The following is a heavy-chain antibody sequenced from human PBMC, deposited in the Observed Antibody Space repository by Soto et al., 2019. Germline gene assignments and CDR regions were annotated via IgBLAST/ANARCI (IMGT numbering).Heavy chain of an antibody. CDR3: ARAEYYYDSSGYSYFDY. CDR2: ISSSSSTI. J-gene: IGHJ4*02. CDR1: GFTFSSYS. Sequence: GGSLRLSCAASGFTFSSYSMNWVRQAPGKGLEWVSYISSSSSTIYYADSVKGRFTISRDNAKNSLYLQMNSLRDEDTAVYYCARAEYYYDSSGYSYFDYWGQGTLVTVSS. V-gene: IGHV3-48*02. D-gene: IGHD3-22*01.